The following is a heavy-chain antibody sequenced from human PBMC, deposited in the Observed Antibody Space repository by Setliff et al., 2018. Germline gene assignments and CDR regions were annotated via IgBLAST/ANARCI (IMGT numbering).Heavy chain of an antibody. CDR3: MRLVRFCSRTVCQRTSGDEA. CDR1: GYTFRQSI. V-gene: IGHV1-18*01. D-gene: IGHD3-3*01. J-gene: IGHJ5*02. CDR2: IGVYSGNT. Sequence: SVKVSCKASGYTFRQSIVSWVRQAPGQGLEWLGWIGVYSGNTYSAQRFQGRVSLTTDESTNTAYLELRGLRSDDTAVYYCMRLVRFCSRTVCQRTSGDEAWGQGTLVTVS.